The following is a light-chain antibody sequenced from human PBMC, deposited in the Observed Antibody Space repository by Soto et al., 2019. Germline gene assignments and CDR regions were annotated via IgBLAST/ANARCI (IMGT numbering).Light chain of an antibody. Sequence: ETVLTQSPGTLSLSPGERATLSCRASQSVRSSYLAWYQQKPGQAPRLVVYGASRRATGIPDRFSGSGSGTDFTLTISRLEPEDFAVYYCQQYGSSLTWTFGQGTKVDIK. CDR3: QQYGSSLTWT. CDR1: QSVRSSY. J-gene: IGKJ1*01. V-gene: IGKV3-20*01. CDR2: GAS.